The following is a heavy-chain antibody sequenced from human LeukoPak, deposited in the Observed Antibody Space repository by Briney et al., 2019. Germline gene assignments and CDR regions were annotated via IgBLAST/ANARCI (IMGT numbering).Heavy chain of an antibody. D-gene: IGHD3-22*01. CDR3: ARSPLPYYYDSSGPFDY. CDR2: ISAYNGNT. Sequence: EASVKVSCKASGYTFTSYGISWVRQAPGQGLEWVGWISAYNGNTNYAQKLQGRVTMTTDTSTSTAYMEPRSLRSDDTAVYYCARSPLPYYYDSSGPFDYWGQGTLVTVSS. CDR1: GYTFTSYG. V-gene: IGHV1-18*01. J-gene: IGHJ4*02.